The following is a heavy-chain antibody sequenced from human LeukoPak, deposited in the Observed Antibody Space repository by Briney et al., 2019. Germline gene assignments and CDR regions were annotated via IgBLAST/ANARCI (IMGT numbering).Heavy chain of an antibody. V-gene: IGHV3-7*01. D-gene: IGHD2-15*01. CDR2: IKQDGSEK. J-gene: IGHJ3*02. Sequence: GGSLRLSCAASGFTFSSYWMSWVRQAPGKGLEWVANIKQDGSEKYYVDSVKGRFTTSRDNAKNSLYLQMNSLRAEDTAVYYCARDGGILFRSGAFDIWGQGTMVTVSS. CDR1: GFTFSSYW. CDR3: ARDGGILFRSGAFDI.